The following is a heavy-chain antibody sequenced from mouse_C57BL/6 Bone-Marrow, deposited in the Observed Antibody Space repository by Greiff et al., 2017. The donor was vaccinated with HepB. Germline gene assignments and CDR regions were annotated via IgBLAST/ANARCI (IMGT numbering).Heavy chain of an antibody. J-gene: IGHJ4*01. CDR3: ARDRHGYLSYYAMDY. CDR1: GFNIKDYY. Sequence: EVQLQQSGAELVKPGASVKLSCTASGFNIKDYYMHWVKQRTEQGLEWIGRIDHEDGETKYAPKFQGKSTITADTSSNKAYLQLSSLTSEDTAVDYCARDRHGYLSYYAMDYWGQGTSVTVSS. D-gene: IGHD2-3*01. V-gene: IGHV14-2*01. CDR2: IDHEDGET.